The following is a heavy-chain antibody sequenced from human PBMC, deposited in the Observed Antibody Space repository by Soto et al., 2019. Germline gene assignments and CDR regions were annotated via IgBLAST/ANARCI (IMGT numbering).Heavy chain of an antibody. CDR3: ARGGAEEAGVVLSMDV. CDR1: VYTFTSHS. D-gene: IGHD2-15*01. Sequence: GASVKVSCTASVYTFTSHSMHWVRQAPGQGLEWMGRINPIGGIANYAQKFQGRVTITADKSTSTAYMELSSLRSEDTAVYYCARGGAEEAGVVLSMDVWGKGTTVTVS. CDR2: INPIGGIA. J-gene: IGHJ6*03. V-gene: IGHV1-69*04.